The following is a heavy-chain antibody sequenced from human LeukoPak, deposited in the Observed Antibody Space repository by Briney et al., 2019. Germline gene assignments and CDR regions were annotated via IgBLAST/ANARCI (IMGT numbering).Heavy chain of an antibody. D-gene: IGHD3/OR15-3a*01. CDR1: GGSISSSSYY. CDR2: IYYSRST. Sequence: SSETLSLTCTVSGGSISSSSYYWGWIRQPPGKGLEWIGSIYYSRSTYYNPSLKSRVTISVDTSKNQFSLKLSSLTAADTAVYYCARGVWDWGSYYFDYWGQGTLVTVSS. J-gene: IGHJ4*02. V-gene: IGHV4-39*01. CDR3: ARGVWDWGSYYFDY.